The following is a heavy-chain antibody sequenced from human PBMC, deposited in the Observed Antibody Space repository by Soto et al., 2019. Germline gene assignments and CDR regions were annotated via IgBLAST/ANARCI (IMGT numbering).Heavy chain of an antibody. V-gene: IGHV1-69*12. J-gene: IGHJ6*02. CDR3: ARDRRDSGGYYYYYGMDV. Sequence: QVQLVQSGAEVKKPGSSVKVSCKASGGTFSSYAISWVRQAPGQWLEWIGGNVPIFGTATYVRKFQGRVTITADESTSTAYMELSSLRSEDTAVYYCARDRRDSGGYYYYYGMDVWGQGTTVTVSS. D-gene: IGHD3-22*01. CDR1: GGTFSSYA. CDR2: NVPIFGTA.